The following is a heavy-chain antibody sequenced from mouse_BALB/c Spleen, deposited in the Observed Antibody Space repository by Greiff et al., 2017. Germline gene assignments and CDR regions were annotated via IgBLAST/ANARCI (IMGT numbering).Heavy chain of an antibody. CDR2: ISSGGGST. CDR3: ASHSDYYAMDY. D-gene: IGHD6-1*01. J-gene: IGHJ4*01. Sequence: EVKLVESGGGLVKPGGSLKLSCAASRFAFSSYDMSWVRQTPEKRLEWVAYISSGGGSTYYPDTVKGRVTISRDNAKSTLYLQMSSLKSEDTAMYYCASHSDYYAMDYWGQGTSVTVSS. V-gene: IGHV5-12-1*01. CDR1: RFAFSSYD.